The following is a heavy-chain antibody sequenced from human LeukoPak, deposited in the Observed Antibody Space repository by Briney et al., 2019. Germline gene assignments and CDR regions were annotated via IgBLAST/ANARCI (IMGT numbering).Heavy chain of an antibody. V-gene: IGHV3-74*01. Sequence: GGSLRLSCAASGFTFSSYWMHWVRQAPGKGLVWVSRINSDGSSTSYADSVKGRFTISRDNAKNTLYLQMNSLRDEDTAVYYCARPHSSGYLAQTDYWGQGTLVTVSS. CDR3: ARPHSSGYLAQTDY. J-gene: IGHJ4*02. CDR2: INSDGSST. CDR1: GFTFSSYW. D-gene: IGHD3-22*01.